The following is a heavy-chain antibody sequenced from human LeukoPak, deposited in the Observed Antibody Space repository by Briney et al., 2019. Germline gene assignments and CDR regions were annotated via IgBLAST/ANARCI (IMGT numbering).Heavy chain of an antibody. Sequence: SETLSLTCAVYGGSFSGYYWSWIRQPPGKGLEWIGENNHSGSTNYNPSLKSRVTISVDTSKNQFSLKLSSVTAADTAVYYCARGGYGGSLDPWGQGTLVTVSS. CDR3: ARGGYGGSLDP. CDR1: GGSFSGYY. D-gene: IGHD4-23*01. J-gene: IGHJ5*02. V-gene: IGHV4-34*01. CDR2: NNHSGST.